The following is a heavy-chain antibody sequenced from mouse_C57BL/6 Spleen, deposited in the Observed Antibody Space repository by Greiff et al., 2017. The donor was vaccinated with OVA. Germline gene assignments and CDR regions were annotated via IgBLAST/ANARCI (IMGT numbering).Heavy chain of an antibody. CDR3: ARQGLLRPDWYFDV. CDR1: GYTFTSYW. D-gene: IGHD1-2*01. V-gene: IGHV1-50*01. CDR2: IDPSDSYT. Sequence: VQLQQPGAELVKPGASVKLSCKASGYTFTSYWMQWVKQRPGQGLEWIGEIDPSDSYTNYNQKFKGKATLTVDTSSSTAYMQLSSLTSEDSAVYYCARQGLLRPDWYFDVWGTGTTVTVSS. J-gene: IGHJ1*03.